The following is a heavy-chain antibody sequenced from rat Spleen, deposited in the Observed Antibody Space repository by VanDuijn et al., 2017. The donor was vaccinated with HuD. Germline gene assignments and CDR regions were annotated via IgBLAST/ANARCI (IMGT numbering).Heavy chain of an antibody. Sequence: EVQLVESDGGLVQPGRSMKLSCAASGFTFSHYDMAWVRQAQKKGLEWVAFISYDGSSTYYRDSVKGRFTISRDNAKSTLYLQMDSLRSEDTATYYCATQARVYYGLGNWFAYWGQGTLVTVSS. D-gene: IGHD1-6*01. V-gene: IGHV5-7*01. CDR3: ATQARVYYGLGNWFAY. CDR1: GFTFSHYD. CDR2: ISYDGSST. J-gene: IGHJ3*01.